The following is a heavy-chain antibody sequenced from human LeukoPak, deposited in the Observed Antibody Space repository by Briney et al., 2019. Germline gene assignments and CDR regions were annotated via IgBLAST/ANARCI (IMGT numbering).Heavy chain of an antibody. CDR1: GGSFSGYY. Sequence: PSETLSLTCAVYGGSFSGYYWSWIRQPPGKGLEWIGEINHSGSTSYNPSLKSRVTISVDASKNQFSLKLSSVTAADTAVYYCASPLRRWSRLLSYWGQGTLVTVSS. D-gene: IGHD4-23*01. CDR3: ASPLRRWSRLLSY. V-gene: IGHV4-34*01. J-gene: IGHJ4*02. CDR2: INHSGST.